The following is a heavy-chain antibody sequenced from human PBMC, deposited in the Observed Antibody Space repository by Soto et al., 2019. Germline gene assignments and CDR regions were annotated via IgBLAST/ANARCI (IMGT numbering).Heavy chain of an antibody. V-gene: IGHV4-31*03. Sequence: QVQLQESGPGLVKPSQTLSLTCTVSGGSISSGGYYWSWTRQHPGKRLEWIGYIYHSGTTYYNPSLKSRVTISVDTSKNQFSLKLTSVTAADTAVYYCARVRGYHRLGWFDPWGQGTLVTVSS. J-gene: IGHJ5*02. CDR3: ARVRGYHRLGWFDP. CDR1: GGSISSGGYY. CDR2: IYHSGTT. D-gene: IGHD6-25*01.